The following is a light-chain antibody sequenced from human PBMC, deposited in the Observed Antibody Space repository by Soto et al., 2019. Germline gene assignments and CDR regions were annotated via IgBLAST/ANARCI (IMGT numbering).Light chain of an antibody. CDR3: XXXXNWPPWT. V-gene: IGKV3-15*01. Sequence: EIVMTQSPATLSVSPGERATLSCRASQSVSSNLAWYQQKPGQAPRLLIYGASTRATGIPARFSGSGSGTEFTLTISSLQSEXXAXYXXXXXXNWPPWTFGQGTKVEIK. J-gene: IGKJ1*01. CDR2: GAS. CDR1: QSVSSN.